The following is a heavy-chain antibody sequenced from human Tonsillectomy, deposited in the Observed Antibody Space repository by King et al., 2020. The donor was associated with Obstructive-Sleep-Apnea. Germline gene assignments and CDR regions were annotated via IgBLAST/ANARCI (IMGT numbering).Heavy chain of an antibody. CDR3: ARESIGVAGLAIDV. Sequence: VQLQESGPRLVRPSQTLSLTCTVSGGSINNYYWSWIRQPPGKGLEWIGYIYYNGDTNYNPSLKSRVTMSVDTSKNQVSLRLKSVTAADTAEYYCARESIGVAGLAIDVWGQGTMVTVSS. CDR2: IYYNGDT. D-gene: IGHD6-19*01. V-gene: IGHV4-59*01. CDR1: GGSINNYY. J-gene: IGHJ3*01.